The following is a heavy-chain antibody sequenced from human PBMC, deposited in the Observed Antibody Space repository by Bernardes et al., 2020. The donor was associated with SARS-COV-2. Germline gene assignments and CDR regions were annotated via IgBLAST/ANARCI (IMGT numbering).Heavy chain of an antibody. V-gene: IGHV3-64D*06. Sequence: GGSLRLSCSASGFTFSRHAMHWVRQAPGKGLEYVSTFSITAGSTYYADSVKGRFTISRDNSKNTLYLQMSSLRAEDTAVYYCVRGGDGITPYYFDYWGQGSLVTVSS. CDR1: GFTFSRHA. CDR2: FSITAGST. CDR3: VRGGDGITPYYFDY. D-gene: IGHD1-1*01. J-gene: IGHJ4*02.